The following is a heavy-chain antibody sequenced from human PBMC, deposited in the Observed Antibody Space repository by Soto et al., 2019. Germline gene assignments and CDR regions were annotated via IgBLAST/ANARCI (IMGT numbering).Heavy chain of an antibody. CDR3: ARDGAYPYDSSVFDS. J-gene: IGHJ4*01. CDR1: GFTFSSYA. D-gene: IGHD4-4*01. Sequence: SLRLSCAASGFTFSSYAMHWVRRAQGKGLECMAVISCDVSNKYDADSGEGRFTISRDNSKNTLYLQINSLRAEDTAVYSFARDGAYPYDSSVFDSWPEGALVNV. CDR2: ISCDVSNK. V-gene: IGHV3-30-3*01.